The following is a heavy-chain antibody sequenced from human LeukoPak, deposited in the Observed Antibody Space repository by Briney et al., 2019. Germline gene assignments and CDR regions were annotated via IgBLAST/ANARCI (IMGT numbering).Heavy chain of an antibody. CDR1: GFTFSSYA. D-gene: IGHD6-13*01. J-gene: IGHJ3*02. CDR3: AKIRDSRSWLNDAFDI. CDR2: ISGSGGST. Sequence: GGSLRLSCAASGFTFSSYAMSWVRQAPGKGLEWVSAISGSGGSTYYADSVKGRFTISRDNSKNTLYLQMNSLRAEDTAVYYCAKIRDSRSWLNDAFDIWGQGTMVSASS. V-gene: IGHV3-23*01.